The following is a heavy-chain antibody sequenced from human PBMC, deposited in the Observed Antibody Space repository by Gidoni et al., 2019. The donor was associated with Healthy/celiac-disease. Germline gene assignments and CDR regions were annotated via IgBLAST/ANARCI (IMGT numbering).Heavy chain of an antibody. CDR1: GFTFSSYE. CDR2: ISRSFIPI. J-gene: IGHJ3*02. CDR3: ARDLGWGGDAFDI. V-gene: IGHV3-48*03. D-gene: IGHD6-19*01. Sequence: EVQLVESGGGWVQPGGSLRLSCAAPGFTFSSYEMNWFRQAPGKGLGWVSYISRSFIPIYYADSLKGRFTISRDNAKNSLYLQMTVLRAEDTAVYYCARDLGWGGDAFDIWGQGTMVTVSS.